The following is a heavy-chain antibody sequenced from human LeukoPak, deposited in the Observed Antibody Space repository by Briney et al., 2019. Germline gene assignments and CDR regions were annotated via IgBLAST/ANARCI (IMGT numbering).Heavy chain of an antibody. Sequence: GGSLRLSCAGSGFTFSSYSMNWVRQAPGKGLEWVSAISSSSSYIYYADSVKGRFTISRDNAKNSLYLQMNSLRAEDTALYYCARGGITIFGVVSYMDVWGKGTTVTVSS. V-gene: IGHV3-21*04. CDR2: ISSSSSYI. D-gene: IGHD3-3*01. J-gene: IGHJ6*03. CDR3: ARGGITIFGVVSYMDV. CDR1: GFTFSSYS.